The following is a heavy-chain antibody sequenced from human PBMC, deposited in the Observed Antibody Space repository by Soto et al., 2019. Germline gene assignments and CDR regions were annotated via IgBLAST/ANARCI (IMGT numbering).Heavy chain of an antibody. V-gene: IGHV1-3*01. D-gene: IGHD2-2*01. CDR3: ARTDCSSTSCYNYYYYCMDV. J-gene: IGHJ6*02. CDR1: GYSFTKYG. CDR2: INPGNGDT. Sequence: QVQLVQSGTEVKKPGASVKVSCKTSGYSFTKYGLHWVRQAPGQRLEWMGWINPGNGDTKYSQKFQGRVTITRDTSATTAYMDLSRLRSEDSAVFYCARTDCSSTSCYNYYYYCMDVWGQGTTVTVSS.